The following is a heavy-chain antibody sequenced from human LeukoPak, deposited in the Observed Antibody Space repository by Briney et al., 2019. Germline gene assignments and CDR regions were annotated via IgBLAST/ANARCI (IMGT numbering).Heavy chain of an antibody. D-gene: IGHD6-13*01. J-gene: IGHJ4*02. CDR3: ARDTGSSWYFAI. CDR2: ISSSSNTM. CDR1: GFTFSSYS. V-gene: IGHV3-48*01. Sequence: GGSLRLSCAASGFTFSSYSMNWVRQAPGKGLEWVSYISSSSNTMYYADSVKGRFTISRDNAKNSLYLQMNSLRADDTAVYYCARDTGSSWYFAIWGQGTLITVSS.